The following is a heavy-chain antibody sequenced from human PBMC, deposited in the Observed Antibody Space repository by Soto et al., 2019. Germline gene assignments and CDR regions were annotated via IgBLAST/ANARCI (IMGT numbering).Heavy chain of an antibody. V-gene: IGHV3-73*01. CDR1: GFTFSGSD. J-gene: IGHJ5*02. CDR2: IKSKGSNYAT. Sequence: DVQLVESGGGVVQPGGSLKLSCAGSGFTFSGSDIHWVRQASGKGLEWVGRIKSKGSNYATSYGASVKGMFTVSRDHSENPAYLQRNSLQTEKTAVYYCICGKDYGAHMWFGPWGQGTLVTVSS. CDR3: ICGKDYGAHMWFGP. D-gene: IGHD4-17*01.